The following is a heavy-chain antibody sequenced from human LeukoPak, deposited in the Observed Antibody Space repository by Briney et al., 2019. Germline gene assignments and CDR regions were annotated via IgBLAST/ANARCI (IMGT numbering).Heavy chain of an antibody. CDR1: GGSISSYY. V-gene: IGHV4-59*01. D-gene: IGHD5-24*01. J-gene: IGHJ4*02. CDR2: IYYSGST. CDR3: AIQNEMATIN. Sequence: PSETLSLTCTVSGGSISSYYWSWIRQPPGKGLEWIGYIYYSGSTNYNPSLKSRVTISVDTSKNQFSLKLSSVTAADTAVYYCAIQNEMATINWGQGTLVTVSS.